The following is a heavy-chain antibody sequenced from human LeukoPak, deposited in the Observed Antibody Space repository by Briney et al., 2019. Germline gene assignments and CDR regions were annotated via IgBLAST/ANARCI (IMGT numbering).Heavy chain of an antibody. CDR2: GIPGGVSP. V-gene: IGHV3-23*01. J-gene: IGHJ3*01. D-gene: IGHD2-2*01. CDR1: GLSFNKDV. CDR3: AKRIDIAVVPEAATPPAFDV. Sequence: PGGSLRLSCVVSGLSFNKDVMSWFRQAPGKGREWVSSGIPGGVSPNHADSVKGRFTVSRDDSLNTLYLQMNSLRVDDTAVYYCAKRIDIAVVPEAATPPAFDVWGQGTMVTVSS.